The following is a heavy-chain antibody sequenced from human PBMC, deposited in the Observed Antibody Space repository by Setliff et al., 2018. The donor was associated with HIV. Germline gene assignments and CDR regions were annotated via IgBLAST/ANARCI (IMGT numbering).Heavy chain of an antibody. CDR3: AKFFGGYGDYMGFDY. J-gene: IGHJ4*02. CDR1: EFSVSGHY. CDR2: ISGSGANT. Sequence: PGGSLRLSCAASEFSVSGHYMSWVRQAPGKGLEWVSAISGSGANTYYADSVKGRFTISRDNSKNTLYLQMNSLRAEDTAVYYCAKFFGGYGDYMGFDYWGQGTLVTVSS. V-gene: IGHV3-23*01. D-gene: IGHD4-17*01.